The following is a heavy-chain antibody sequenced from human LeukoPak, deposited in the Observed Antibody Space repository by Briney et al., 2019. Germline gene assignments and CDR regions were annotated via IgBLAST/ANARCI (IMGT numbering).Heavy chain of an antibody. Sequence: GASVKVSCKASGYTFTSYYMHWVRQATGQGLEWMGGSIPIFGTANYAQKFQGRVTITADESTSTAYMELSSLRSEDTAVYYCARGLPRHYFDYWGQGTLVTVSS. J-gene: IGHJ4*02. CDR2: SIPIFGTA. CDR1: GYTFTSYY. V-gene: IGHV1-69*13. CDR3: ARGLPRHYFDY. D-gene: IGHD3/OR15-3a*01.